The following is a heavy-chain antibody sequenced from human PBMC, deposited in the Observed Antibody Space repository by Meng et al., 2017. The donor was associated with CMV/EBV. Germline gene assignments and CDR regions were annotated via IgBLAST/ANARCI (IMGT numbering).Heavy chain of an antibody. V-gene: IGHV1-69*12. CDR1: GGTFSNYA. D-gene: IGHD2-15*01. CDR2: IITIFGTA. J-gene: IGHJ4*02. Sequence: QVPVGQAGAEVKKAGASVKVSCKASGGTFSNYAISWVRQAPGQGLEWMGVIITIFGTANYAQKFQGRVTITADESTSTAYMELSSLRSEDTAVYYCARNQPSRGWSHEDYWGQGTLVTVSS. CDR3: ARNQPSRGWSHEDY.